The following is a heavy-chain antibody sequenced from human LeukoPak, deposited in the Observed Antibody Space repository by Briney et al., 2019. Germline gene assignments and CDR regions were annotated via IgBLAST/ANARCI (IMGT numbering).Heavy chain of an antibody. D-gene: IGHD5-12*01. CDR3: AREWDSGSSSIDY. Sequence: SGGSLRLSCAASGFTFSNYWMTRVRLAPGKGLEWVANIKHDESEESYVDSVKGRFTISRDNAKNSLYLQMNSLRAEDTAIYYCAREWDSGSSSIDYWGPGILVTVSS. V-gene: IGHV3-7*01. CDR1: GFTFSNYW. J-gene: IGHJ4*02. CDR2: IKHDESEE.